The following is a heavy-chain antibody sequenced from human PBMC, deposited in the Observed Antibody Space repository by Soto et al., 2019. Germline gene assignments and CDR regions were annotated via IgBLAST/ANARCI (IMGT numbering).Heavy chain of an antibody. Sequence: SSETLSLTCTVSGGSISSYYWSWIRQPPGKGLEWIGYIYYSGSTNYNPSLKSRVTISVDTSKNQFSLKLSSVTAADTAVYYCASISIAVAGNGEFDYWGQGTLVTVSS. V-gene: IGHV4-59*01. CDR2: IYYSGST. J-gene: IGHJ4*02. CDR1: GGSISSYY. D-gene: IGHD6-19*01. CDR3: ASISIAVAGNGEFDY.